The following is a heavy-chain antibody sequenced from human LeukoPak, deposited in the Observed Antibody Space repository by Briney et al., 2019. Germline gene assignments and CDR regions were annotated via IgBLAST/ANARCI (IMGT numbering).Heavy chain of an antibody. Sequence: SETLSLTCTVSGGSISSYYWSRIRQPPGKGLEWIGYIYYSGSTNYNPSLKSRVTISVDTSKNQFSLKLSSVTAADTAVYYCARAGIGSSSGKRFDYWGQGTLVTVSS. CDR2: IYYSGST. CDR1: GGSISSYY. J-gene: IGHJ4*02. CDR3: ARAGIGSSSGKRFDY. V-gene: IGHV4-59*01. D-gene: IGHD6-6*01.